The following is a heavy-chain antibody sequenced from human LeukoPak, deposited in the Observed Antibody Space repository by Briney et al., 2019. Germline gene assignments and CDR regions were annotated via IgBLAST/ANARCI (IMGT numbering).Heavy chain of an antibody. D-gene: IGHD1-1*01. J-gene: IGHJ4*02. Sequence: GGSLRLSCAASGFTFSDYDMHWVRQAKGKGLEWVSAIGTAGDTYYTGSVKGRFTISRESAKNSLYLQMNSLRAGDTAVYYCARVAKERVGGVYYFDYWGQGTLVTVSS. CDR1: GFTFSDYD. V-gene: IGHV3-13*01. CDR3: ARVAKERVGGVYYFDY. CDR2: IGTAGDT.